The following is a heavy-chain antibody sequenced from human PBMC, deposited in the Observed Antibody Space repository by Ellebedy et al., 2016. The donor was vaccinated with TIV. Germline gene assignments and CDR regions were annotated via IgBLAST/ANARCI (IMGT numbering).Heavy chain of an antibody. D-gene: IGHD6-13*01. V-gene: IGHV3-48*03. CDR3: ARLGYSSSWYAFFY. CDR1: GFSFSSHE. Sequence: GESLKISCAASGFSFSSHEMTWVRQAPGKGLEWVSYISPGDSPIYYADSVKGRFTISRDAAKNSLYLQMNSLRAEDTAVYYCARLGYSSSWYAFFYWGQGTLVTVSS. J-gene: IGHJ4*02. CDR2: ISPGDSPI.